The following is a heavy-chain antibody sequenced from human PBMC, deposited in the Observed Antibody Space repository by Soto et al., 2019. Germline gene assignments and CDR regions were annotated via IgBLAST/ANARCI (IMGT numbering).Heavy chain of an antibody. CDR1: GFTFDDYA. CDR2: ISWNSGSI. D-gene: IGHD3-9*01. CDR3: ARGILSYDILTGYSH. J-gene: IGHJ4*02. V-gene: IGHV3-9*01. Sequence: SLRLSCAASGFTFDDYAMHWVRQAPGKGLEWVSGISWNSGSIGYADSVKGRFTISRDNAKNSLYLQMNSLRAEDTAVYYCARGILSYDILTGYSHWGQGTLVTVSS.